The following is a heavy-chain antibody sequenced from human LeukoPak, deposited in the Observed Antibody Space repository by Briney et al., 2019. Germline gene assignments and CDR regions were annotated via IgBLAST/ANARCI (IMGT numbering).Heavy chain of an antibody. CDR2: ISSSSSFR. CDR3: ARERSGYFY. Sequence: SGGSLRLSCAASGFNFSSYSMNWVRQAPGKGLEWVSSISSSSSFRYYADSVKGRFTISRDNAKNSLYLQMNSLRAEDTAVYYCARERSGYFYWGQGTLVTVSS. J-gene: IGHJ4*02. D-gene: IGHD3-3*01. CDR1: GFNFSSYS. V-gene: IGHV3-21*01.